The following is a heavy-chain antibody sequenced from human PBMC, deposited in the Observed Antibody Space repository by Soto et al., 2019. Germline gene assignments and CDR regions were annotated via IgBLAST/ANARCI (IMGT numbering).Heavy chain of an antibody. CDR1: GLTLRSYA. J-gene: IGHJ5*02. Sequence: EGQLLQSGGDLVQPGGSLRLSCAGSGLTLRSYAMTWIRQTPEKGLEWVSTISGRSAVPSYADSVNGRFTVSRDNSKKSLYLQMNSLGPDDTAMYYCAKGGPFTGGFDPWGQGTLVTVSA. CDR2: ISGRSAVP. V-gene: IGHV3-23*01. D-gene: IGHD3-16*01. CDR3: AKGGPFTGGFDP.